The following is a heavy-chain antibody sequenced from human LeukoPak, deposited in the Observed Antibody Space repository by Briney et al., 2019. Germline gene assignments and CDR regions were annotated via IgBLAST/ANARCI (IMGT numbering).Heavy chain of an antibody. V-gene: IGHV3-23*01. CDR2: ISGSGGST. J-gene: IGHJ6*02. CDR3: AKLEAAAGTSMDV. Sequence: GGSLRLSCAASGFTFSSYAMSWVRQAPGKGLEWVSAISGSGGSTYYADSVKGRYTISRDNSKDTLYLQMNSLGAEDTAVYYCAKLEAAAGTSMDVWGQGTTVTVSS. CDR1: GFTFSSYA. D-gene: IGHD6-13*01.